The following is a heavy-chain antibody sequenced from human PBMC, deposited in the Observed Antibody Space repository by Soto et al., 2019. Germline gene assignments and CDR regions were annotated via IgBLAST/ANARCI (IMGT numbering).Heavy chain of an antibody. D-gene: IGHD1-26*01. V-gene: IGHV4-61*01. Sequence: QVRLQESGPGLVKPSETLSLSCLVSGDSVGNGPYYWSWIRQPPGKGLEWIGYIYYSGSTNLNPSLASRVNISIDTSKNQFSLKLRSVTAADAAVYFCARVGTSCHSGGCYYYYGLGLWGQGTTVAISS. CDR1: GDSVGNGPYY. CDR2: IYYSGST. J-gene: IGHJ6*02. CDR3: ARVGTSCHSGGCYYYYGLGL.